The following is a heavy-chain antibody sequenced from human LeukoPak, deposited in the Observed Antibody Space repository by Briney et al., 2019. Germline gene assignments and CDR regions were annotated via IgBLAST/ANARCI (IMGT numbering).Heavy chain of an antibody. CDR3: ARGEYSSSGLDY. J-gene: IGHJ4*02. D-gene: IGHD6-6*01. CDR2: IYSGGST. Sequence: GGSLRLSCAASGFTVSSNYMSWARQAPGKGLEWVSVIYSGGSTYYADSVKGRFTISRDNSKNTLYLQTNSLRAEDTAVYYCARGEYSSSGLDYWGQGTLVTVSS. V-gene: IGHV3-53*01. CDR1: GFTVSSNY.